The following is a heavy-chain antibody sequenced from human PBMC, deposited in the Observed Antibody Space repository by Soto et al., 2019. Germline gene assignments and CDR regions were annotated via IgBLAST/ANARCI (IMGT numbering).Heavy chain of an antibody. CDR1: GGSISSGDYY. Sequence: SETLSLTCTVSGGSISSGDYYWSWIRQPPGKGLEWIGYIYYSGSAYYNPSLKSRVTISVDTSKNQFSLKLSSVTAADTAVYYCARGPGYSSGPYWGQGTLVTVSS. V-gene: IGHV4-30-4*01. D-gene: IGHD6-19*01. CDR2: IYYSGSA. CDR3: ARGPGYSSGPY. J-gene: IGHJ4*02.